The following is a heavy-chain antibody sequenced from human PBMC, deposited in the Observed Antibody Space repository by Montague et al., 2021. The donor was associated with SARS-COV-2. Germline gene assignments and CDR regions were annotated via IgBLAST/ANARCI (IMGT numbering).Heavy chain of an antibody. D-gene: IGHD6-13*01. CDR1: GFPFDEHA. CDR3: AKGPPHDVASGLDH. V-gene: IGHV3-9*01. Sequence: SLRLSCAASGFPFDEHAMFWVRQAPGKGLEWVSGIRWNSGSLGYSDSLKGRFTVSRDNAKNSLYLQMNSLRPDDTDLYYCAKGPPHDVASGLDHWGQGTLVTVSS. J-gene: IGHJ4*02. CDR2: IRWNSGSL.